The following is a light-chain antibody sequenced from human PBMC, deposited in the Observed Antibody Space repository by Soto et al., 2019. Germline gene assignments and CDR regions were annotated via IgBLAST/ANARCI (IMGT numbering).Light chain of an antibody. Sequence: QSALTQPPSASGSLGQSVTISCTGTSSDVGGYNYVSWHQQHPGKAPKLMIYEVTKRPSGVPDRFSGSKSGNTASLTVSGLQAPDAAAYYCSSFAGGGNPVLFGGGTKLTVL. V-gene: IGLV2-8*01. J-gene: IGLJ2*01. CDR3: SSFAGGGNPVL. CDR1: SSDVGGYNY. CDR2: EVT.